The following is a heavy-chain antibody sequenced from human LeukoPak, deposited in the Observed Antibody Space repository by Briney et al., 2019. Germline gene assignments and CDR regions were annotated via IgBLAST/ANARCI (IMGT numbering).Heavy chain of an antibody. Sequence: PGGSLRLSCAASGFTFSSYTMSWVRQAPGKGLEWVSTITTSDGNTYYADSVKGRFTVSRDNSKNTLYLQMNSLRAEDTAVYYCAREGLSWFDPWGQGTLVTVSS. CDR3: AREGLSWFDP. CDR1: GFTFSSYT. V-gene: IGHV3-23*01. J-gene: IGHJ5*02. CDR2: ITTSDGNT.